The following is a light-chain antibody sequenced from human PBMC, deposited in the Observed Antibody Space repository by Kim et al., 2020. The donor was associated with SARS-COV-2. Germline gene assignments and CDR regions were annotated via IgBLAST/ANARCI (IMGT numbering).Light chain of an antibody. V-gene: IGKV3-20*01. Sequence: EIVLTQSPGTLSLSPGERATLSCRASQSLSSGSLAWYQQKPGQAPRLIIYGASTRAAGIPDRFSGSGSGTDFTLTISRLQPEDFAVFYCQQFGTSLLTFGGGTKVDIK. J-gene: IGKJ4*01. CDR2: GAS. CDR1: QSLSSGS. CDR3: QQFGTSLLT.